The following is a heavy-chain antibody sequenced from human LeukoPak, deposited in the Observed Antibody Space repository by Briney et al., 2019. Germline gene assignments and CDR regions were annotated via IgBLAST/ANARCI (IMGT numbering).Heavy chain of an antibody. Sequence: SVKVSCKASGGTFSSYAISWVRQAPGQGLEWMGGIILIFGTANYAQKFQGRVTITTDESTGTAYMELSSLRSEDTAVYYCAVRGEQLGIFDYWGQGTLVTVSS. CDR1: GGTFSSYA. D-gene: IGHD6-6*01. J-gene: IGHJ4*02. V-gene: IGHV1-69*05. CDR2: IILIFGTA. CDR3: AVRGEQLGIFDY.